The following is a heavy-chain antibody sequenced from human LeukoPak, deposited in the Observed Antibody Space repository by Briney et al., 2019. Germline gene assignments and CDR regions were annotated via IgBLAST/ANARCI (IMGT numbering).Heavy chain of an antibody. J-gene: IGHJ4*02. CDR3: ARSTRRLRLGELHFDY. CDR2: IIPIFGTA. Sequence: SVKVSCKASGGTFSSYAISWVRQAPGQGLEWMGGIIPIFGTANHAQKFQGRVTITTDESTSTAYMELSSLRSDDTAVYYCARSTRRLRLGELHFDYWGQGTLVTVSS. D-gene: IGHD3-16*01. V-gene: IGHV1-69*05. CDR1: GGTFSSYA.